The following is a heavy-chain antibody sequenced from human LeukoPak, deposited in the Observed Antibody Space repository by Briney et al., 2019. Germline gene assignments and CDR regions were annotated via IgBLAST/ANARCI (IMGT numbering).Heavy chain of an antibody. CDR1: GFTFSNCT. V-gene: IGHV3-23*01. J-gene: IGHJ4*02. CDR2: ISCGCGDT. Sequence: GGSLRLSCAASGFTFSNCTMSWVRQSPGRGLEWVWAISCGCGDTYYADSVKSRFVISRDDSKSTLVLQMNSLRADDTAVYYCANTHFRDNWGQGTLVTVPS. CDR3: ANTHFRDN. D-gene: IGHD3-3*02.